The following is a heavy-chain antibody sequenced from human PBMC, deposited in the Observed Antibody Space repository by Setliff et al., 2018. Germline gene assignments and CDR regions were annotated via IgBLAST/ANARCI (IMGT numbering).Heavy chain of an antibody. J-gene: IGHJ4*02. D-gene: IGHD6-19*01. Sequence: PGGSLRLSCAASGFTFSSYAMHWVRQAPGKGLEWVSYISTSTMYYADSVKGRFIISRDNAKNSLYLQMNSLRAEDTAVYYCARAVRGSTGWYGPCDYWGLGTLVTVSS. CDR2: ISTSTM. CDR3: ARAVRGSTGWYGPCDY. CDR1: GFTFSSYA. V-gene: IGHV3-48*03.